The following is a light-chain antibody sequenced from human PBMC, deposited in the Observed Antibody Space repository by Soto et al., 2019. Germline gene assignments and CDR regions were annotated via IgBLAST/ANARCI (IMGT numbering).Light chain of an antibody. J-gene: IGKJ4*01. V-gene: IGKV1-39*01. CDR2: AAS. CDR3: QQSYSTPLT. Sequence: DIQMTQSPSSLSASVGDRVTITCRASQSISSYLNWYQQKPGKAPKLLIYAASSLQSGVPSRFSGTESGTEFTLTISSLRPDDFATYYCQQSYSTPLTFGGGTKVDIK. CDR1: QSISSY.